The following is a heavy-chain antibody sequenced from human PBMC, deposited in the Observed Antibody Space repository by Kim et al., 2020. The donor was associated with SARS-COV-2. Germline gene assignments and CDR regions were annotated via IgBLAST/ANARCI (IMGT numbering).Heavy chain of an antibody. Sequence: GGSLRLSCAASGFTFSSYGMHWVRQAPGKGLEWVAVISYDGSNKYYADSVKGRFTISRDDSKNTLYLQMNSLRAEDTAVYYCARHRFGMDDAFDIWGQGTMVTVSS. J-gene: IGHJ3*02. D-gene: IGHD3-16*01. CDR1: GFTFSSYG. V-gene: IGHV3-30*03. CDR3: ARHRFGMDDAFDI. CDR2: ISYDGSNK.